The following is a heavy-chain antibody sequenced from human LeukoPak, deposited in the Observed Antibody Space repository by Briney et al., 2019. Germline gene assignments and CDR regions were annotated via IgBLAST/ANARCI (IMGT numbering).Heavy chain of an antibody. CDR1: GFTFSSYA. J-gene: IGHJ4*02. CDR3: AREGLVTMARGVPPFDY. CDR2: ISYDGSNK. D-gene: IGHD3-10*01. V-gene: IGHV3-30-3*01. Sequence: PGGSLRLSCAASGFTFSSYAMSWVRQAPGKGLEWVAVISYDGSNKYYADSVKGRFTISRDNSKNTLYLQMNSLRAEDTAVYYCAREGLVTMARGVPPFDYWGQGTLVTVSS.